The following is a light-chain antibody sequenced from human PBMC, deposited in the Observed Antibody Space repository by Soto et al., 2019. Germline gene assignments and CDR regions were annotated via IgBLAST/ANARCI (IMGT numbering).Light chain of an antibody. V-gene: IGKV3-20*01. CDR3: RRYGSSPLT. J-gene: IGKJ4*01. CDR2: RAS. CDR1: QSVSSSY. Sequence: EMVLTQPPGTLSLSPGDRATLSCRASQSVSSSYLAWYQQKPGQAPRLLIYRASSRATGIPDRFSGSGSGTDFPLTIRRLEPEDVAVYYCRRYGSSPLTFGGGTKVEIK.